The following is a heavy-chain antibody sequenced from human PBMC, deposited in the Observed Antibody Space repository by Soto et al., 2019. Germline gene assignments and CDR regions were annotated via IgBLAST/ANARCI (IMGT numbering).Heavy chain of an antibody. V-gene: IGHV4-59*01. CDR1: GGSISSYY. CDR2: IYYSGST. J-gene: IGHJ5*02. Sequence: QVQLQESGPGLVKPSETLSLTCTVSGGSISSYYWSWIRQPPGKGLEWIGYIYYSGSTNYNPSLKSRVTISVDTSKNQFSLKLSSVTAADTAVYYCARCAITIFGVVECFDPRGQGTLVTVSS. CDR3: ARCAITIFGVVECFDP. D-gene: IGHD3-3*01.